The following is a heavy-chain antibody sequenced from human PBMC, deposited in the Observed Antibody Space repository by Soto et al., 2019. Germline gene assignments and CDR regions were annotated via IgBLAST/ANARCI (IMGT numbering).Heavy chain of an antibody. CDR1: GYTFTSYG. J-gene: IGHJ4*02. D-gene: IGHD1-26*01. V-gene: IGHV1-18*04. CDR2: INANNGDT. CDR3: SRFGAYGSH. Sequence: QVQLVQSGPELKKPGASVKVSCKASGYTFTSYGISWVRQAPGQGLEWMGRINANNGDTDYRQKFQGRITMTADASTDTVYMDLMNLTTDDTGVYYCSRFGAYGSHWGQGTQITVSS.